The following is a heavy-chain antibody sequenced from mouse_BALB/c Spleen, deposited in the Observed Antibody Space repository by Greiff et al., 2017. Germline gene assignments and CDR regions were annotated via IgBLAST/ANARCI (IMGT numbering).Heavy chain of an antibody. D-gene: IGHD1-2*01. CDR2: ISDGGSYT. J-gene: IGHJ4*01. CDR3: ARGHYYGPPYAMDY. CDR1: GFTFSDYY. V-gene: IGHV5-4*02. Sequence: EVHLVESGGGLVKPGGSLKLSCAASGFTFSDYYMYWVRQTPEKRLEWVATISDGGSYTYYPDSVKGRFTISRDNAKNNLYLQMSSLKSEDTAMYYCARGHYYGPPYAMDYWGQGTSVTVSS.